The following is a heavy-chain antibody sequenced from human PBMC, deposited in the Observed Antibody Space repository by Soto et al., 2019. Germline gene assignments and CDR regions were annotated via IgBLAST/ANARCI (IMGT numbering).Heavy chain of an antibody. D-gene: IGHD3-3*02. Sequence: QVQLVQSGAEMKKPGASVKVSCKASGYTFTTYGISWVRQAPGQGLEWMGWISAYNGNTHYAQKLQGRVTMTTDTYTSRAYGELRSLTSDDTAVDYCAREHLPSTDDSFEYWGQGTLVTVSS. CDR1: GYTFTTYG. V-gene: IGHV1-18*04. CDR3: AREHLPSTDDSFEY. J-gene: IGHJ4*02. CDR2: ISAYNGNT.